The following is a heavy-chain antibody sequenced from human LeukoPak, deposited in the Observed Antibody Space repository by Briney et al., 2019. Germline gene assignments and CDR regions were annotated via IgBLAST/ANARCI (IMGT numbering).Heavy chain of an antibody. V-gene: IGHV3-43D*03. CDR3: AKGGDFWSGYYGTYMDV. CDR1: GFTFSSYS. CDR2: ISWDGGST. Sequence: GGSLRLSCAASGFTFSSYSMNWVRQAPGKGLEWVSFISWDGGSTYYADSVKGRFTISRDDSKNSLYLQMNSLRAEDTALYYCAKGGDFWSGYYGTYMDVWGKGTTVTVSS. D-gene: IGHD3-3*01. J-gene: IGHJ6*03.